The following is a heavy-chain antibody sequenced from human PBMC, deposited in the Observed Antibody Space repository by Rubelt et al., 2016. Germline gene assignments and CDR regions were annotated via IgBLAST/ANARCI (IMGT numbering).Heavy chain of an antibody. CDR2: INHSGST. V-gene: IGHV4-34*01. Sequence: QVQLQQWGAGLLKPSETLSLTCAVYGGSFSGYYWSWIRQPPGKGLEWIGEINHSGSTNYNPSLKSRVTIAVDTSKNQFSLKLSCVTAADTAVYYCASRGRYYGSGSYPPRTGIVDYWGQGTLVTVSS. J-gene: IGHJ4*02. CDR3: ASRGRYYGSGSYPPRTGIVDY. CDR1: GGSFSGYY. D-gene: IGHD3-10*01.